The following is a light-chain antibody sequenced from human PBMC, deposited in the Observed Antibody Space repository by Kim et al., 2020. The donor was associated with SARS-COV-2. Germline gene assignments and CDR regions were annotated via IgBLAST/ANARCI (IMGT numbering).Light chain of an antibody. CDR2: VNR. CDR3: QSYDSSLSGSGV. V-gene: IGLV1-40*01. J-gene: IGLJ3*02. Sequence: FTISCTGSSSNIGAGYDVHWYQQLPGTAPKLLIYVNRNRPSGVPDRFSGSKSGTSASLAITGLQAEDEADYYCQSYDSSLSGSGVFGGGTQLTVL. CDR1: SSNIGAGYD.